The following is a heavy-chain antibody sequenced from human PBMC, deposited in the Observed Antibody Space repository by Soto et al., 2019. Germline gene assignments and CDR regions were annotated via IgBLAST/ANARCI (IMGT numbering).Heavy chain of an antibody. CDR2: INHSGST. Sequence: SETLSLTCAVYGGSFSGYYWVRIRQPPGKGLEWIGEINHSGSTNYNPSLKSRVTISVDTSKNQFSLKLSSVTAADTAVYYCARGCSSTSCYGVHYYYYYGMDVWGQGTTVTVSS. CDR3: ARGCSSTSCYGVHYYYYYGMDV. D-gene: IGHD2-2*01. V-gene: IGHV4-34*01. CDR1: GGSFSGYY. J-gene: IGHJ6*02.